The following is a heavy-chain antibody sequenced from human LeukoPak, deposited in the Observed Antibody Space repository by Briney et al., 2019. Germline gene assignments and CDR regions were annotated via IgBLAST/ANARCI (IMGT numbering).Heavy chain of an antibody. D-gene: IGHD6-6*01. CDR3: VRLLPASRHYFDY. Sequence: GGSLTLSCAASGLIVSSDYVACARHARGEGLEWITVIYGGGATYYAGSVQGRFTISRDNSKNELFLQMNSLRVEDTAVYHCVRLLPASRHYFDYGGRGTRVSVSS. CDR1: GLIVSSDY. V-gene: IGHV3-53*01. CDR2: IYGGGAT. J-gene: IGHJ4*02.